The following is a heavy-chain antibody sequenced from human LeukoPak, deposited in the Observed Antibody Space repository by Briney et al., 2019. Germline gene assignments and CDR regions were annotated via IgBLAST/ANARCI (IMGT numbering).Heavy chain of an antibody. D-gene: IGHD5-18*01. Sequence: SEALSLKCTVSGGSVSSGSYYWSWIRQPPGKGLEWIGYIYYSASTNYNPSLKSRVTISVDTSNNQFSLKLSSVTAADTAVYYCARGSRGYSYGWGQGTLVTVSS. CDR1: GGSVSSGSYY. V-gene: IGHV4-61*01. CDR3: ARGSRGYSYG. CDR2: IYYSAST. J-gene: IGHJ4*02.